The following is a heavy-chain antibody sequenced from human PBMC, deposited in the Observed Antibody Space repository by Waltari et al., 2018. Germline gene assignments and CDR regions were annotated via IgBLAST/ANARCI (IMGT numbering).Heavy chain of an antibody. CDR3: ASGDMYYDFWSGPLDV. CDR1: GFTVSSNY. V-gene: IGHV3-53*02. D-gene: IGHD3-3*01. J-gene: IGHJ6*02. Sequence: EVQLVETGGGLIQPGGSLRLSCAASGFTVSSNYMSWVRQAPGKGLEWVSVIYSGGSTYYADSVKGRLTISRDNSTNTLYLQMNSLRAEDTAVYYCASGDMYYDFWSGPLDVWGQGTTVTVSS. CDR2: IYSGGST.